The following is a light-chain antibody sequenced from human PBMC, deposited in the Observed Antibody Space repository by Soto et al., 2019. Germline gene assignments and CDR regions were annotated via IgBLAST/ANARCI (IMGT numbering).Light chain of an antibody. J-gene: IGKJ4*01. V-gene: IGKV1D-12*01. Sequence: DIQMTQSPSSVSASVGDRVTITCRASQGISSWLAWYQQKPGEAPKLLIYAASRLHSGVPSRFNGSGSGTDFTLTITSLHPEDFATYSCQQADRFPLSFGGGARVDIK. CDR3: QQADRFPLS. CDR1: QGISSW. CDR2: AAS.